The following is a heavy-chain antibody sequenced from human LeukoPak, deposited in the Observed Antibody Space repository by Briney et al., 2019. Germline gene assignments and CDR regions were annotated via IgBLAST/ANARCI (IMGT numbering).Heavy chain of an antibody. CDR1: GGSFSGYY. J-gene: IGHJ6*02. CDR2: INHSGSI. V-gene: IGHV4-34*01. CDR3: ARGPYSYGLYYYYGMDV. Sequence: SETLSLTCAVYGGSFSGYYWSWIRQPPGKGLEWIGEINHSGSINYNPSLKSRVTISVDTSKNQFSLKLSSVTAADTAVYYCARGPYSYGLYYYYGMDVWGQGTTVTVSS. D-gene: IGHD5-18*01.